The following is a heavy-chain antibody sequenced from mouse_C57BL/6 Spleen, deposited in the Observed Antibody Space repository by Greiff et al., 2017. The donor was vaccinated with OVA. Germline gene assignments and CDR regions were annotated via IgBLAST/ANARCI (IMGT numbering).Heavy chain of an antibody. D-gene: IGHD1-1*01. CDR2: INPNNGGT. CDR1: GYTFTDYN. Sequence: EVKLQESGPELVKPGASVKIPCKASGYTFTDYNMDWVKQSHGKSLEWIGDINPNNGGTIYNQKFKGKATLTVDKSSSTAYMELRSLTSEDTAVYYCARGDYGSSYEGVYFDYWGQGTTLTVSS. V-gene: IGHV1-18*01. J-gene: IGHJ2*01. CDR3: ARGDYGSSYEGVYFDY.